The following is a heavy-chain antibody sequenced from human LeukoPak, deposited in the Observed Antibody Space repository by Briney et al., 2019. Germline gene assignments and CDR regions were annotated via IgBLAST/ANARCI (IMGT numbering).Heavy chain of an antibody. CDR2: IYYSGST. J-gene: IGHJ3*02. Sequence: PSGTLSVTCTVSGGSISSYYWSWIRQPPGKGLEWIGYIYYSGSTNYNPSLKSRVTISVDTSKNQFSLKLSSVTAADTAVYYCARVTWKNAFDIWGQGTMVTVSS. CDR1: GGSISSYY. V-gene: IGHV4-59*08. D-gene: IGHD1-1*01. CDR3: ARVTWKNAFDI.